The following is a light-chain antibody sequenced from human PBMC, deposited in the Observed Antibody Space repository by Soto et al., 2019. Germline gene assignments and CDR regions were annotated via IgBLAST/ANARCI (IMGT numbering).Light chain of an antibody. Sequence: EIVLTQSPGTLSLSPGERATLSCRASQSVSPYLAWYQHKPGQAPRLLIYGASSRATGIPDRFSGSGSGTDFTLTISSLEPEDFAVYFCQQYGSSPTVTFGPGTKVDIK. J-gene: IGKJ3*01. CDR2: GAS. CDR1: QSVSPY. CDR3: QQYGSSPTVT. V-gene: IGKV3-20*01.